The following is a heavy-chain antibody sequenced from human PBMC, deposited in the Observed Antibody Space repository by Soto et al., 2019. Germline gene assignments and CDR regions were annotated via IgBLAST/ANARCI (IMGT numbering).Heavy chain of an antibody. D-gene: IGHD1-1*01. CDR2: IIPIFGTA. Sequence: SVKVSCKASGGTFSSYAISWVRQAPGQGLEWMGGIIPIFGTANYAQKFQGRVTITADESTSTAYMELSSLRSEDTAVYYCARMHNWNDYAFDIWGQGAMVTVSS. J-gene: IGHJ3*02. CDR3: ARMHNWNDYAFDI. CDR1: GGTFSSYA. V-gene: IGHV1-69*13.